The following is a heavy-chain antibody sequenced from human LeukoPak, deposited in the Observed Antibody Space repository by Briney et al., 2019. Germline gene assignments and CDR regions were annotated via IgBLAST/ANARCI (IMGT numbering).Heavy chain of an antibody. V-gene: IGHV4-59*01. J-gene: IGHJ4*02. D-gene: IGHD3-10*01. Sequence: TSETLSLTCTVSGGSISSDYWSWIRQSPGKGLEWIANIYYSGSTNYNPSLKSRVTISIDTSKNQFSLKLNSVTAADTAVYYCARGQGEGNLLWFGELSYYFDYWGQGTLVTVSS. CDR2: IYYSGST. CDR3: ARGQGEGNLLWFGELSYYFDY. CDR1: GGSISSDY.